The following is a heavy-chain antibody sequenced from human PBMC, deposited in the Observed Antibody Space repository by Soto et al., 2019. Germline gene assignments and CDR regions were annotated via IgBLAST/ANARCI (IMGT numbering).Heavy chain of an antibody. CDR3: ERLVGVALSP. J-gene: IGHJ4*02. CDR1: GGSNSSGHYH. D-gene: IGHD2-21*01. Sequence: SETLSLTCAVSGGSNSSGHYHWTWIRQPPGKGLEWIGYIYPGGNTYYSPSLKRQVTIPLDTSKSLVSLRLNSVTAEDTAVYYSERLVGVALSPWGQGTLVTVSS. V-gene: IGHV4-30-2*01. CDR2: IYPGGNT.